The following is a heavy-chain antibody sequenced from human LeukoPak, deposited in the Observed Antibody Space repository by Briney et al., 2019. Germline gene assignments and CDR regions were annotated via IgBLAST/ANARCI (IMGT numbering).Heavy chain of an antibody. Sequence: PSETLSLTCNVSGGSVSYDYWTWIRQPAGKGLEWIGHLSLSGSTTYNPSLKSRVSMSVDTSKNQLSLKMTSLTAADTAVYFCARETKDDSGWYGYFVANWGQGTLVTVSS. CDR2: LSLSGST. CDR3: ARETKDDSGWYGYFVAN. V-gene: IGHV4-4*07. J-gene: IGHJ4*02. CDR1: GGSVSYDY. D-gene: IGHD6-19*01.